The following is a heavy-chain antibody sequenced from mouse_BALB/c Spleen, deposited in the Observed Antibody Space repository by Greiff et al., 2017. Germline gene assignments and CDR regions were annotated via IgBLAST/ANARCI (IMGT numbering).Heavy chain of an antibody. V-gene: IGHV1S22*01. J-gene: IGHJ2*01. Sequence: LQQPGSELVRPGASVNLSCKASGYTFTSYWMHWVKQRPGQGLEWIGNIYPGSGSTNYDEKFKSKATLTVDTSSSTAYMQLSSLTSEDSAVYYCTRYYYFDYWGQGTTLTVSS. CDR3: TRYYYFDY. CDR1: GYTFTSYW. CDR2: IYPGSGST.